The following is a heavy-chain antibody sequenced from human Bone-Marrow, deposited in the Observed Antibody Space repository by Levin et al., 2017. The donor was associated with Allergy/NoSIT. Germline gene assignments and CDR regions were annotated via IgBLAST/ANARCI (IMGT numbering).Heavy chain of an antibody. CDR1: GFSLSTSGMG. CDR2: LYWHGDR. D-gene: IGHD3-9*01. V-gene: IGHV2-5*01. CDR3: AHVKFEILTGPFES. J-gene: IGHJ4*02. Sequence: SGPTLVKPTETLTLTCSFSGFSLSTSGMGVGWIRQPPGKALEWLALLYWHGDRRFNPSLKSRLAITRDSSKNQVVLTMTNMDPADTATYCCAHVKFEILTGPFESWGQGTLVTVSS.